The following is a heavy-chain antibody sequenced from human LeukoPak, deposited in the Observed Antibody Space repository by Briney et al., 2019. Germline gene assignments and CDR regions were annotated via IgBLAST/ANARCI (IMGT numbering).Heavy chain of an antibody. CDR3: ATVGLGIVGATRFDY. Sequence: ASVKVSCKVSGYTLTELSMHWVRQAPGKGLEWMGGFDPEDGETIYAQKFQGRVTMTEDTSTDTAHMELSSLRSEDTAVYYCATVGLGIVGATRFDYWGQGTLVTVSS. V-gene: IGHV1-24*01. CDR2: FDPEDGET. CDR1: GYTLTELS. D-gene: IGHD1-26*01. J-gene: IGHJ4*02.